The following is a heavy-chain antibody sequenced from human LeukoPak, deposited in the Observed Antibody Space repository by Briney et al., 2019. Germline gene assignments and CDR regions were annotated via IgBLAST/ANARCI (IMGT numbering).Heavy chain of an antibody. J-gene: IGHJ3*02. D-gene: IGHD4-17*01. V-gene: IGHV4-34*01. CDR1: GGSFSGYY. CDR2: INHSGST. Sequence: PSETLSLTCAGYGGSFSGYYWSWIRQPPGKGLEWIGEINHSGSTNYNPSLKSRVTISVDTSKNQFSLKLSSVTAADTAVYYCARGYADYSFGNAFAIWGKGTMVTVSS. CDR3: ARGYADYSFGNAFAI.